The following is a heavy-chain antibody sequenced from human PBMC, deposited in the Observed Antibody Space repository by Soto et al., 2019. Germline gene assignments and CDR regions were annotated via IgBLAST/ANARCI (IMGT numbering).Heavy chain of an antibody. J-gene: IGHJ5*02. CDR3: ARERGRYCSGESCYPFGP. CDR2: INDSGST. CDR1: GGAFRGYY. Sequence: QVQLQQGGAGLLKPSETLSLTCAVYGGAFRGYYWSWIRQPPGKGLEWLGEINDSGSTNYNPSLKSRVTISLDTSKKEISLRLSSVTAADKAVYYWARERGRYCSGESCYPFGPWGQGALVTVSS. D-gene: IGHD2-15*01. V-gene: IGHV4-34*01.